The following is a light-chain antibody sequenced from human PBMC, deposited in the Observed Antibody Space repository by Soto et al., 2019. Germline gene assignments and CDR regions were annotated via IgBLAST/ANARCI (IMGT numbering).Light chain of an antibody. CDR1: QSVSSSY. CDR2: GAS. CDR3: QQYGSSPWT. J-gene: IGKJ1*01. V-gene: IGKV3-20*01. Sequence: EIVLKKSPGTLSLSPGERAAISCRASQSVSSSYLAWYKQNPGQDPGLLIYGASSRATGIPDRFSGSGSGTDFTLTISRLEPEDFAVYYCQQYGSSPWTFGQRTKVDLK.